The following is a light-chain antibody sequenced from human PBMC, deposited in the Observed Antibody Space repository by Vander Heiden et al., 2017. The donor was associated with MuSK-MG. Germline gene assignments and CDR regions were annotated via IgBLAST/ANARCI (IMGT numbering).Light chain of an antibody. CDR1: QSVLYSSNNKNY. Sequence: DIVMTQSPDSLAVSLGERATIHCKSSQSVLYSSNNKNYLAWYQQKPGQPPKLLIYWASTRESGVPDRFSGSGSGTDFTLTISSLQAEDVAVYYCQQDDSTPITFGGGTKVDIK. V-gene: IGKV4-1*01. CDR2: WAS. J-gene: IGKJ4*01. CDR3: QQDDSTPIT.